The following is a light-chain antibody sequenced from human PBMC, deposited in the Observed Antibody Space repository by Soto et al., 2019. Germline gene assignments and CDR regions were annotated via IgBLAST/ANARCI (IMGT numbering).Light chain of an antibody. V-gene: IGLV2-14*03. Sequence: QSVLTQPASVSGSPGQSITISCTGTSSDVGGYNSVSWYQHHPGKAPKLMIYDVSNRSSGVSSRFSGSKSDNTASLTISGLRAEDGADYYGKSYTSRRTCVLGTGTKVT. CDR2: DVS. CDR1: SSDVGGYNS. J-gene: IGLJ1*01. CDR3: KSYTSRRTCV.